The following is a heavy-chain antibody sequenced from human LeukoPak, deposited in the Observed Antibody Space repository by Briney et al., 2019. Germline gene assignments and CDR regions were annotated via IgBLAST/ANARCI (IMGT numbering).Heavy chain of an antibody. CDR2: ISYDGSNK. J-gene: IGHJ4*02. Sequence: TGGSLRLSCAASGFTFSSYGMHWVRQAPGKGLEWVAVISYDGSNKYYADSVKGRFTISRDNSKNTVYLQMNSLRVEDTAVYYCAKDQNWEGGYWGQGTLVTVSS. CDR3: AKDQNWEGGY. V-gene: IGHV3-30*18. D-gene: IGHD7-27*01. CDR1: GFTFSSYG.